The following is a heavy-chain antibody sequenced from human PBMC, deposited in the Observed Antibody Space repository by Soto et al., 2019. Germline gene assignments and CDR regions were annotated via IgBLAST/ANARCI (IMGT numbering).Heavy chain of an antibody. CDR1: GFTFSDFA. Sequence: EVQVLESGGGLVQPGGSLRLSCAATGFTFSDFAMSWVRQAQGTGLEWVSRIYGGGNGPHYADSVKGRVTISRDNSKNTLYLQMNSLRAEDTALYYCAKMERMDPWAYSFDYWGQGTLVSVSS. CDR3: AKMERMDPWAYSFDY. J-gene: IGHJ4*02. D-gene: IGHD2-15*01. V-gene: IGHV3-23*01. CDR2: IYGGGNGP.